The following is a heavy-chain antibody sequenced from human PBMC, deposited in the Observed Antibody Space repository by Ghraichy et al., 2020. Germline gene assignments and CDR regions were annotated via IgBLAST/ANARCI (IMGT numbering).Heavy chain of an antibody. V-gene: IGHV4-39*01. J-gene: IGHJ4*02. D-gene: IGHD2-2*01. CDR1: GGSIRNSSYY. CDR2: IYYSGSA. Sequence: SETLSLTCSVSGGSIRNSSYYWGWIRQPPGKGLEWIGNIYYSGSAYYNPSLKSRVTISVDTSRNQFSLNLRSVTAADMAFYYCARGLLGYCSSISCYGFDYWGQGPLVTVSS. CDR3: ARGLLGYCSSISCYGFDY.